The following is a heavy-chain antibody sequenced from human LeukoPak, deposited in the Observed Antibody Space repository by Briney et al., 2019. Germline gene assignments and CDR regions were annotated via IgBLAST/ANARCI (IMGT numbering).Heavy chain of an antibody. Sequence: GGSLRLSCAASGFTFSSYEMNWVRQAPGKGLEWGSYISSSGSTIYYADSVKGRFTISRDNAKNSLYLQMNSLRAEDTAVYYCARIRFSSSGMDVWGQGTTVTVSS. CDR3: ARIRFSSSGMDV. CDR1: GFTFSSYE. V-gene: IGHV3-48*03. J-gene: IGHJ6*02. CDR2: ISSSGSTI. D-gene: IGHD6-6*01.